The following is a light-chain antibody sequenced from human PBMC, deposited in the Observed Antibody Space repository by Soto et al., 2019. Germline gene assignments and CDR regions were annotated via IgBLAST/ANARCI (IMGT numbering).Light chain of an antibody. J-gene: IGLJ1*01. V-gene: IGLV2-11*01. CDR2: DVS. Sequence: QSALTQPRSVSGSPGQSITISCTGTSSDVGGYNYVSWYRQHPGKAPKLMIYDVSKPPSGVPDRFSGSKSGNTASLTMSEHQAEDEADYYCCSYAGSYTWVFVTGTQLTVL. CDR3: CSYAGSYTWV. CDR1: SSDVGGYNY.